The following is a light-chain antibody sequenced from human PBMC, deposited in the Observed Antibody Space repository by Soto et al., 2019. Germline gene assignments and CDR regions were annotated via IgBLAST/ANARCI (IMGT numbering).Light chain of an antibody. V-gene: IGKV3-15*01. CDR2: GAS. CDR3: QQYYTWPRT. J-gene: IGKJ1*01. Sequence: EIVMTHSPATLSVSPGERATLSCRASQSVSNNLAWYQQKPGQAPRPLIYGASTRATAIPARFSGSGSGTEFTLTISSLQSEDFAIYFCQQYYTWPRTFGQGTKVDIK. CDR1: QSVSNN.